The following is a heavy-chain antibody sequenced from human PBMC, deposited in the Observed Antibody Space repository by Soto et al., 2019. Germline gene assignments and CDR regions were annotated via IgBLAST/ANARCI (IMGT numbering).Heavy chain of an antibody. D-gene: IGHD2-15*01. CDR1: GGSISSGGYS. V-gene: IGHV4-30-2*02. CDR3: ARFAKWSPSRKFYYYYGMDV. CDR2: IYHSGST. J-gene: IGHJ6*02. Sequence: SETLSLTCAVSGGSISSGGYSWSWIRQPPGKGLEWIGYIYHSGSTYYNPSLKSRVTISVDRSKNQFSLKLSSVTAADTAVYYCARFAKWSPSRKFYYYYGMDVWGQGTTVTVSS.